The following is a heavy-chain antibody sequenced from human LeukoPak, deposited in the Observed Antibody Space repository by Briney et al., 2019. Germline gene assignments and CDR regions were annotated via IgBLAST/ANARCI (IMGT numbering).Heavy chain of an antibody. CDR3: ARAAAGGKYYFDY. J-gene: IGHJ4*02. V-gene: IGHV3-23*01. CDR2: ISGSGGST. D-gene: IGHD6-13*01. Sequence: PGGSLRLSRAASGFTFSSYAMSWVRQAPGKGLEWVSAISGSGGSTYYADSVKGRFTISRDNAKNSLYLQMNSLRAEDTAVYYCARAAAGGKYYFDYWGQGTLVTVSS. CDR1: GFTFSSYA.